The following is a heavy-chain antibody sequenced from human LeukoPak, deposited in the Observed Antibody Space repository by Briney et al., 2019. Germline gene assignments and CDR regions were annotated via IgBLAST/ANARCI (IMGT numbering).Heavy chain of an antibody. Sequence: ASLKVSCKASGYTFTGYYIHWLRQAPGQGLEWMGWINPNHGDTNYAQKFQGRVTMTRDTSISTAYMELSRLRSEDTAVYYCARGSIAAALPKSPWGQGTLVTVSS. CDR2: INPNHGDT. CDR3: ARGSIAAALPKSP. V-gene: IGHV1-2*02. J-gene: IGHJ5*02. CDR1: GYTFTGYY. D-gene: IGHD6-13*01.